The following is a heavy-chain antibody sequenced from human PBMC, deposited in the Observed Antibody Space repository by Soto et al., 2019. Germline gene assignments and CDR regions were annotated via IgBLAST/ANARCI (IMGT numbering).Heavy chain of an antibody. V-gene: IGHV4-34*01. J-gene: IGHJ6*03. CDR2: INHSGST. D-gene: IGHD4-4*01. CDR3: ARGLTYSNYVIYYYYMDV. Sequence: SETLSLTCAVYGGSFSGYYWSWIRQPPGKGLEWIGEINHSGSTNYNPSLKSRVTISVDTSKNQFSLKLSSVTAADTAVYYCARGLTYSNYVIYYYYMDVWGKGTTVTVSS. CDR1: GGSFSGYY.